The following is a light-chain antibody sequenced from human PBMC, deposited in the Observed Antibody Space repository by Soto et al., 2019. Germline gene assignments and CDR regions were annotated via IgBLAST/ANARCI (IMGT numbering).Light chain of an antibody. Sequence: SALTQPASVSGSPGQSITISCTGTSSDVGTYNLVSWYQHHPGKAPKLMIYEGSKRPSGVSNRFSGSKSGNTASLRISGLQAEDEADYFCCSYAGRRSILWVFGGGTKLTVL. V-gene: IGLV2-23*03. CDR1: SSDVGTYNL. J-gene: IGLJ3*02. CDR3: CSYAGRRSILWV. CDR2: EGS.